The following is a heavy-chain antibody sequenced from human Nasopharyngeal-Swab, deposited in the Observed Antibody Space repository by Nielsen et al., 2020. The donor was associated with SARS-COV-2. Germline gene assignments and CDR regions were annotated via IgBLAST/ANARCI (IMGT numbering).Heavy chain of an antibody. V-gene: IGHV3-21*01. J-gene: IGHJ6*02. CDR2: ISSSSSYI. CDR3: ARDSAVYDFWSGYSGYYYYGMDV. CDR1: GFTFSSYA. D-gene: IGHD3-3*01. Sequence: GGSLRLSCAASGFTFSSYAMSWVRQAPGKGLEWVSSISSSSSYIYYADSVKGRFTISRDNAKNSLYLQMNGLRAEDTAVYYCARDSAVYDFWSGYSGYYYYGMDVWGQGTTVTVSS.